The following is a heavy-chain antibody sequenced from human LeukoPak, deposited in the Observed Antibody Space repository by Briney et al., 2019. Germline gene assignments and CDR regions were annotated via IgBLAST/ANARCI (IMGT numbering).Heavy chain of an antibody. D-gene: IGHD1-26*01. J-gene: IGHJ4*02. CDR1: GGSISSRNHC. V-gene: IGHV4-39*01. CDR2: IYVIGTN. CDR3: ARQVGATTLIDY. Sequence: SETLSLTCKVSGGSISSRNHCWGWIRQPPGKGLEWIGSIYVIGTNYYNPSLKSRVTISVDTSKNQLSLNLSSVTAADTALYYCARQVGATTLIDYWGQGTLVTVSS.